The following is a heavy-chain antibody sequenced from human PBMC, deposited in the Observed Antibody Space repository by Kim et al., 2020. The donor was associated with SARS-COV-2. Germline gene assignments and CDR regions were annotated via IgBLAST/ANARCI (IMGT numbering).Heavy chain of an antibody. V-gene: IGHV3-7*01. CDR3: ARDILPRVY. CDR2: IKQHGSEI. CDR1: GFTFGDYW. D-gene: IGHD2-21*01. J-gene: IGHJ4*02. Sequence: GGSLRLSCTASGFTFGDYWMNWVRQAPGKGLEWVANIKQHGSEIYYVDSVKGRFTISRDDAKNSLYLQMNSLTADDTAVYYCARDILPRVYWGQGTLVTVSS.